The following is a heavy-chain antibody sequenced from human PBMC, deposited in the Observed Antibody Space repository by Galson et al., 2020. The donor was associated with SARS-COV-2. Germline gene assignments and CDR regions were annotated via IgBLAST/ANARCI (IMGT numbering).Heavy chain of an antibody. D-gene: IGHD1-20*01. CDR3: TRSHGGYNWNDGHYYYGMDV. Sequence: GGYLRLSCAASGFTLNSKYMSWVRQAPGKGLEWVSIIYTGGDTYYADSVKDRFIISRDNSENTVYLQMNSLRVEDTAVYYCTRSHGGYNWNDGHYYYGMDVWGQGTTVTVSS. V-gene: IGHV3-66*01. CDR2: IYTGGDT. CDR1: GFTLNSKY. J-gene: IGHJ6*02.